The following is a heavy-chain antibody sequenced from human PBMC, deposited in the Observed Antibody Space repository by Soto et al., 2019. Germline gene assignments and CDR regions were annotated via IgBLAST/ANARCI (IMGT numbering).Heavy chain of an antibody. CDR2: IYHSGST. Sequence: PSETLSLTCAVSGGSIGSSNWWSWVRQPPGKGLEWIGEIYHSGSTNYNPSLKSRVTISVDKSKNQFSLKLSSVTAADTAVYYCARDVRDIVVVVAATTYYYYGMDVWGQGTTVTVSS. J-gene: IGHJ6*02. CDR1: GGSIGSSNW. D-gene: IGHD2-15*01. CDR3: ARDVRDIVVVVAATTYYYYGMDV. V-gene: IGHV4-4*02.